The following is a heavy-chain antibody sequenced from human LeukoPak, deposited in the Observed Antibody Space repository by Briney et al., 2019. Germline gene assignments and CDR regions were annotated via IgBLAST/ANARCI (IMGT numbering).Heavy chain of an antibody. CDR3: ARIKNRFYDSSGYYSPPDY. V-gene: IGHV1-2*02. CDR2: INPNSGGT. D-gene: IGHD3-22*01. Sequence: ASVKVSCKASGYTFTGYYMHWVRQAPGQGLEWMGWINPNSGGTNYAQKFQGRVTMTRDTSISTAYMELSRLRSDDTAVYYCARIKNRFYDSSGYYSPPDYWGQGTLVTVSS. CDR1: GYTFTGYY. J-gene: IGHJ4*02.